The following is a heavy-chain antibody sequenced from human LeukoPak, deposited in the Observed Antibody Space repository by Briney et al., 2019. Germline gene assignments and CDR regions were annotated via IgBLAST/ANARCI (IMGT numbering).Heavy chain of an antibody. CDR1: GFTFSSYG. Sequence: GGSLRLSCAASGFTFSSYGMHWVRQAPGKGLEWVAVISYDGSNKYYADSVKGRFTISRDNSKNTLYLQMNSLRAEDTAVYYCARDRTFGGVIVGAAFDIWGQGTMVTVSS. J-gene: IGHJ3*02. CDR2: ISYDGSNK. CDR3: ARDRTFGGVIVGAAFDI. V-gene: IGHV3-30*03. D-gene: IGHD3-16*02.